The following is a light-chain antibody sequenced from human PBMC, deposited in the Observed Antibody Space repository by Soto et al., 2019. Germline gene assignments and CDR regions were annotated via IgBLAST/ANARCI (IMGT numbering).Light chain of an antibody. CDR2: DAS. CDR3: QQYNNWPLT. V-gene: IGKV3-15*01. J-gene: IGKJ4*01. CDR1: HSIRSN. Sequence: EIVMTQSPATLSVSPGEGATLSCRASHSIRSNLAWYQQKPGQAPSLLIYDASTRATDIPARFSGSGSGTEFTLTIGSLQSEDFAVYYCQQYNNWPLTFGGGTKVEIK.